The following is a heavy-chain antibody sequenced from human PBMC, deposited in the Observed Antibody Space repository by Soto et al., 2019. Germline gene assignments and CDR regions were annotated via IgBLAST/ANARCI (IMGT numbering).Heavy chain of an antibody. CDR3: ARGGIAARPVYYYYGMDV. J-gene: IGHJ6*02. CDR2: IYYGGST. CDR1: GVSIRIYY. V-gene: IGHV4-59*01. Sequence: SETLSLTCTVSGVSIRIYYWSWIRQPPGEGLEWIGYIYYGGSTNYNPSLKSRVTMSLDTSKNQFSLKLSSVTAADTAVYYCARGGIAARPVYYYYGMDVWGQGTTVTVSS. D-gene: IGHD6-6*01.